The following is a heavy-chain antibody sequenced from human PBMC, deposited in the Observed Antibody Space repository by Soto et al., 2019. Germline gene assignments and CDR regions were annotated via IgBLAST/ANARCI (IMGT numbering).Heavy chain of an antibody. CDR3: ASLTGDIDY. Sequence: SETLSLTCAVYGGSFRGSYWSWIGRPPGTGLKWIGETNHSGSTKYNPSLKSRVTISVDTSKNQFSLKLSAVTAADTAVYYCASLTGDIDYWGQGTLVTVSS. CDR2: TNHSGST. V-gene: IGHV4-34*01. D-gene: IGHD7-27*01. CDR1: GGSFRGSY. J-gene: IGHJ4*02.